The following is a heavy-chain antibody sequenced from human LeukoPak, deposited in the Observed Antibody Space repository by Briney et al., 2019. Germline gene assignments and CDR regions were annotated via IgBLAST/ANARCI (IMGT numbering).Heavy chain of an antibody. CDR1: GFTFSSYA. CDR2: INHSGST. Sequence: GSLRLSCAASGFTFSSYAMSWVRQPPGKGLEWIGEINHSGSTNYNPSLKSRVTISVDTSKNQFSLKLSSVTAADTAVYYCARGQGYGDYVDYWAREPWSPSPQ. CDR3: ARGQGYGDYVDY. J-gene: IGHJ4*02. D-gene: IGHD4-17*01. V-gene: IGHV4-34*01.